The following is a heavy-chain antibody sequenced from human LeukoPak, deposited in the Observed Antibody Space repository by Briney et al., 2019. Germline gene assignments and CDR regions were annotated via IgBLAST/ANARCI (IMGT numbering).Heavy chain of an antibody. Sequence: PSETLSLTCTVSGGSISSSSYYWSWIRQPAGKGLEWIGRIYTSGSTNYNPSLKSRVTISVDTSKNQFSLKLSSVTAADTAVYYCARHPTVGNSNFDYWGQGTLVTVSS. J-gene: IGHJ4*02. V-gene: IGHV4-61*02. CDR2: IYTSGST. CDR3: ARHPTVGNSNFDY. CDR1: GGSISSSSYY. D-gene: IGHD4-23*01.